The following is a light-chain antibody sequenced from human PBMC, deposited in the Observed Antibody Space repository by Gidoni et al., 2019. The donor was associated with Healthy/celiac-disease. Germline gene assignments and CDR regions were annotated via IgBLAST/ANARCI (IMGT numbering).Light chain of an antibody. V-gene: IGLV2-8*01. J-gene: IGLJ2*01. CDR2: EVS. Sequence: QSALTQPPSASGSPGQSVTISCTGTSSDVGGYNYVSWYQQHPGKAPKLMIYEVSKRPSGVPDRFSGSKPGNTASLTVSGLQAEDEADYYCSSYRVFGGGTKLTVL. CDR3: SSYRV. CDR1: SSDVGGYNY.